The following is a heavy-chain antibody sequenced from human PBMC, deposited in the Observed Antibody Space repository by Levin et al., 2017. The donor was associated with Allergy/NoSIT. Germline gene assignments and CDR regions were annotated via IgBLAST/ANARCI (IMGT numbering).Heavy chain of an antibody. V-gene: IGHV4-34*01. Sequence: NPSETLSLTCAVSGGSFSDYYWSWIRQPPGKGLEWIGEIHLSGRTNYNPSLKSRVTISADTSKNQFSLRLSSVTAADTAVYYCARIRDGDLPVDAFEIWGQGTMVTVSS. D-gene: IGHD5-24*01. CDR3: ARIRDGDLPVDAFEI. J-gene: IGHJ3*02. CDR2: IHLSGRT. CDR1: GGSFSDYY.